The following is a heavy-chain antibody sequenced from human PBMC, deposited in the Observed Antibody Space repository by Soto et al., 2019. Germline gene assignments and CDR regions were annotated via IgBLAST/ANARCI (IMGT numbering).Heavy chain of an antibody. CDR3: ARDQLYCSSTSCYRNIFDY. CDR1: GDSVSSNSAA. V-gene: IGHV6-1*01. J-gene: IGHJ4*02. Sequence: SQTLSLTCAISGDSVSSNSAAWNWIRQSPSRGLEWLGRTYYRSKWYNDYAVSVKSRITINPDTSKSQFSLQLNSVTPEDTAVYYCARDQLYCSSTSCYRNIFDYWGQGTLVTVSS. CDR2: TYYRSKWYN. D-gene: IGHD2-2*01.